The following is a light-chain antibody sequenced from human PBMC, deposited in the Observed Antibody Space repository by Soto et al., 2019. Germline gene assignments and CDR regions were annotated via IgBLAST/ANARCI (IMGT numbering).Light chain of an antibody. CDR3: LQHNSYPRT. J-gene: IGKJ1*01. CDR1: QSVSYL. Sequence: IQLPQSQATLSTSLGARFRMSCRASQSVSYLLAWYQQKPGKAPKRLIYLTYSLQTGVPSRFSGSGSGTEFSLTISSLQPEDSATYFCLQHNSYPRTFGQGTKVDIK. V-gene: IGKV1-17*01. CDR2: LTY.